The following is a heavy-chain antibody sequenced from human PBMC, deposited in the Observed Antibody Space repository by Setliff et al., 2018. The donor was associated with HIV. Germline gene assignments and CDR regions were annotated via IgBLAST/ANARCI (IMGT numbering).Heavy chain of an antibody. CDR1: GFTFSTSW. Sequence: PGGSLRLSCAASGFTFSTSWMHWVRQVPGKELVWVSRISSDGRRRDYADSVKGRFTISRDNAKNTLFLQMNSLRAEDTAMYYCVRWNYPNSWGQGTLVTVSS. CDR2: ISSDGRRR. CDR3: VRWNYPNS. J-gene: IGHJ4*02. D-gene: IGHD1-7*01. V-gene: IGHV3-74*01.